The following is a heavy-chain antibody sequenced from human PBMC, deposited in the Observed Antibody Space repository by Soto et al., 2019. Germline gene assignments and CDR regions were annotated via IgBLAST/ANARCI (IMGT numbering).Heavy chain of an antibody. CDR1: GYNFNSYG. J-gene: IGHJ4*02. D-gene: IGHD2-15*01. CDR3: XXXXHIGGQADDF. V-gene: IGHV1-18*01. CDR2: ISAYNGNT. Sequence: QVQLVQSGAEVKKPGASVKVSCKASGYNFNSYGISWVRQAPGQGLEWMGWISAYNGNTKYAQKFQGRVSMATDTXXXXXXXXXXXXXXXXXXXXXXXXXXHIGGQADDFWGQGTLVTVSS.